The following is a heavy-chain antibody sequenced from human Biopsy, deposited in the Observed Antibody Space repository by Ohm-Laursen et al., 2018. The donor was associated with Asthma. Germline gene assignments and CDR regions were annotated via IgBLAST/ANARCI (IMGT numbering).Heavy chain of an antibody. D-gene: IGHD1-14*01. J-gene: IGHJ4*02. CDR1: GLSLTTNGVA. CDR2: IYGDNDK. V-gene: IGHV2-5*02. Sequence: TQTLTLTSTFSGLSLTTNGVAVGWIRQPPGKALDWLAVIYGDNDKRYSPSLKSRLTITKDTSKSQVVLTMTNMDPGDTATYYCTRHNDYWGQGTLVTVSS. CDR3: TRHNDY.